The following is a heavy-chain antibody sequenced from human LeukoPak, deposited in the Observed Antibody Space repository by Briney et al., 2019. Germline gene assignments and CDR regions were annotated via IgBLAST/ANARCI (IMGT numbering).Heavy chain of an antibody. D-gene: IGHD5-18*01. CDR3: ARARYSYGYFDY. V-gene: IGHV4-59*01. Sequence: SETLSLTCTASGGSISTYYWTWIRQPPGKGLEWIGYIYYSGSTNYSPSLKSRVTTSVDTSKNQFSLKLSSVTAADTAVYYCARARYSYGYFDYWGQGTLVTVSS. CDR2: IYYSGST. J-gene: IGHJ4*02. CDR1: GGSISTYY.